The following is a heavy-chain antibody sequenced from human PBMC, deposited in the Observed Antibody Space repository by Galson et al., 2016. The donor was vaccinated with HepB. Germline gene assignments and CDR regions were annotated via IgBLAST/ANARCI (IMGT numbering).Heavy chain of an antibody. J-gene: IGHJ4*02. D-gene: IGHD3-22*01. CDR2: VYYNGIA. CDR3: ARDYGSDYYDSRGYYLAY. CDR1: GGSLDHYY. V-gene: IGHV4-59*01. Sequence: EPLSLTCTVSGGSLDHYYWSWIRQSPERGLAWIGYVYYNGIADYNPSLKSRATMSVDRPKNQFSLKLTSVTTSDTAIYYCARDYGSDYYDSRGYYLAYWGQGARVTVSS.